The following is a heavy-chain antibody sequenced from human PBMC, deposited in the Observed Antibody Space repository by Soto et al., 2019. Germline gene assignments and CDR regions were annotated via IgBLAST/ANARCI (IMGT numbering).Heavy chain of an antibody. J-gene: IGHJ6*02. CDR3: ASSPESRYYYGMDV. CDR2: INPNSGGT. Sequence: GASVKVSCKASGYTFTGYYMHWVRQAPGQGLEWMGWINPNSGGTNYAQKFQGRVTMTRDTSISTAYMELSRLRSDDTAVYYCASSPESRYYYGMDVWGQGTTVTVSS. V-gene: IGHV1-2*02. CDR1: GYTFTGYY.